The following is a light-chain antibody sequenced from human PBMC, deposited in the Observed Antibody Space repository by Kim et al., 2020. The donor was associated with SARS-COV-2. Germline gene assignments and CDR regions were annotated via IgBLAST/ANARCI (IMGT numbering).Light chain of an antibody. V-gene: IGKV4-1*01. CDR1: QSVLYSSNNKNY. CDR3: QQYYSTPWT. J-gene: IGKJ1*01. Sequence: DIMMTQSPDSLAVSLGERATINCKSSQSVLYSSNNKNYLAWYQQKPGQPPKLLIYWASTRESGVPDRFSGSGSGTDFTLTISSLQPEDEAVHYCQQYYSTPWTFGQGTKVDIK. CDR2: WAS.